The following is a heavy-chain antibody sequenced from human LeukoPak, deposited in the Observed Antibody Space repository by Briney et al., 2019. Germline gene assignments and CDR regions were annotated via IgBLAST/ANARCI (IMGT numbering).Heavy chain of an antibody. J-gene: IGHJ6*02. CDR3: LGYCSSTSCSGKYYYFGMDV. D-gene: IGHD2-2*01. V-gene: IGHV4-39*07. Sequence: SETLSLTCTVSGGSISSSSYYWGWIRQSPGKGLEWIGNISYSGSTYYNPSLKSRVTISVDTSKNQFSLKLSSVTAADTAVSYCLGYCSSTSCSGKYYYFGMDVWGQGTTVTVSS. CDR2: ISYSGST. CDR1: GGSISSSSYY.